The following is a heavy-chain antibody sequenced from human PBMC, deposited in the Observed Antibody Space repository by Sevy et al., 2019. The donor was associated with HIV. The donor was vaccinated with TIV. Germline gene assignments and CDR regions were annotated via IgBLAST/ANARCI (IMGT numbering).Heavy chain of an antibody. CDR1: GFTFSSYS. Sequence: GESLKISCAASGFTFSSYSMNWVRQAPGKGLEWVSYISSSSSTIYYADSVKGRFTISRDNAKNSLYLQMNSLRDEDTAVYYCARVVEGLSGGYCSGGSCYGDGSVRNYYYGMDVWGQGTTVTVSS. J-gene: IGHJ6*02. V-gene: IGHV3-48*02. CDR2: ISSSSSTI. CDR3: ARVVEGLSGGYCSGGSCYGDGSVRNYYYGMDV. D-gene: IGHD2-15*01.